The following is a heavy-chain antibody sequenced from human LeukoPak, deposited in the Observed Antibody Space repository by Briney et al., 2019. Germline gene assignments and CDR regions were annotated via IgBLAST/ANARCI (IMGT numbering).Heavy chain of an antibody. Sequence: GGSLRLSGAASGLTVSCNFITWFGQSPGKARQWWSMIYCGRRTSDADSAKRGFTISRENAKNTLYLQMNSLRAGDTAVYYCVREGVSSSWNNWYFDLWGRGTLVTVSS. CDR3: VREGVSSSWNNWYFDL. CDR1: GLTVSCNF. V-gene: IGHV3-66*01. J-gene: IGHJ2*01. CDR2: IYCGRRT. D-gene: IGHD6-13*01.